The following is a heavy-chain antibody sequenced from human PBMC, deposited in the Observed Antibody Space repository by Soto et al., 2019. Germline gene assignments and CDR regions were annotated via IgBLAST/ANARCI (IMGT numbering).Heavy chain of an antibody. CDR3: AREEAVRLERQFDS. CDR1: GGSISRGGYS. CDR2: IYSSGTT. Sequence: SETLSLTCTVAGGSISRGGYSWNWIRHHPGQGLEWLGYIYSSGTTYYNPSLKSRLTISIDTYQILFSLQLSSVTAAVRAVYFCAREEAVRLERQFDSWGQGTLVTVSS. V-gene: IGHV4-31*03. J-gene: IGHJ5*01. D-gene: IGHD6-6*01.